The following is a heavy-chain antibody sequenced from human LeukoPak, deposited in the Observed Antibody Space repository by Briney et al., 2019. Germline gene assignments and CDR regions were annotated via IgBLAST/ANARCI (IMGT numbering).Heavy chain of an antibody. CDR1: GFTFSSYG. CDR2: IWYDGSNK. V-gene: IGHV3-33*01. CDR3: ARESSGYDYQYWFDP. J-gene: IGHJ5*02. Sequence: PGGSLRLSCAASGFTFSSYGMHWVRQAPGKGLEWVAVIWYDGSNKYYADSVKGRFTISRDNSKDTLYLQMNSLRAEDTAVYYCARESSGYDYQYWFDPWGQGTLVTVSS. D-gene: IGHD5-12*01.